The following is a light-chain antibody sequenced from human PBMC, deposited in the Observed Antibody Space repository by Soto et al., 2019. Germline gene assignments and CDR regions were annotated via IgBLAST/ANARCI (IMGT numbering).Light chain of an antibody. CDR2: EVS. Sequence: QSVLTQPASVSGSPGQSITISCTGTSSDGGGYNYVSWYQQHPGKAPKLMIYEVSNRPSGVSNRFSGSKSGNTASLTISGLQAEDEADYYCSSYTSSSTPFVFGTGTKLTGL. V-gene: IGLV2-14*01. CDR3: SSYTSSSTPFV. CDR1: SSDGGGYNY. J-gene: IGLJ1*01.